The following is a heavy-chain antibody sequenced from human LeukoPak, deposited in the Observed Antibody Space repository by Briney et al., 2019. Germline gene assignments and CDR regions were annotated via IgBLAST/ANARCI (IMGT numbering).Heavy chain of an antibody. Sequence: PGGSLRPSCAASGFTFSNYWMYWVRQAPGKGLVWVSGIYDEGSSTNYADSVRGRFTISRDNTKNTLYMQMSSLRAEATALYYCARARHYYESRGYSYWFDYWGQGTLVTVSS. D-gene: IGHD3-22*01. CDR2: IYDEGSST. V-gene: IGHV3-74*01. CDR3: ARARHYYESRGYSYWFDY. CDR1: GFTFSNYW. J-gene: IGHJ4*02.